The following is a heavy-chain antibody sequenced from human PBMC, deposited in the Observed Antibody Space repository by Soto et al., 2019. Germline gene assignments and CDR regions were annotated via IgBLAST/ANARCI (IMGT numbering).Heavy chain of an antibody. D-gene: IGHD6-6*01. V-gene: IGHV3-30*18. CDR1: GFTFSSCG. CDR3: AKDRSIAARILDY. Sequence: QVQLVESGGGVVQPGRSLRLSCAASGFTFSSCGMHWVRQAPGKGLEWMAIISYDGSNKYYADSVKGRFTISRDNSKNTLYLQMNSLRAEYTAVYYCAKDRSIAARILDYWGQGTLVTVSS. CDR2: ISYDGSNK. J-gene: IGHJ4*02.